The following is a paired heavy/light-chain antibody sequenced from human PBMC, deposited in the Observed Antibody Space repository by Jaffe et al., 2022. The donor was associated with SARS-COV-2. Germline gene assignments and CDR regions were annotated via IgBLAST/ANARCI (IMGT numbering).Light chain of an antibody. CDR3: QQYDNWPLFT. CDR1: QSVRSN. V-gene: IGKV3-15*01. Sequence: EIVMTQSPATLSVSPGERATLSCRASQSVRSNLAWYQQKPGQAPRLLVYDASTRATGIPARFSGSGSGTEFTLTISSLQSEDFAVYYCQQYDNWPLFTFGPGTKMDIK. J-gene: IGKJ3*01. CDR2: DAS.
Heavy chain of an antibody. CDR1: GFSLSTGGVG. CDR3: AHRSTSSGNFLLVFFDY. D-gene: IGHD3-10*01. CDR2: IYWDDDK. V-gene: IGHV2-5*02. J-gene: IGHJ4*02. Sequence: QITLKESGPTLVKPTQTLTLTCSFSGFSLSTGGVGVGWIRQPPGKALEWLALIYWDDDKRYNPSLKSRLTVTKDTSKNQVVLTMTNMDPVDTATYYCAHRSTSSGNFLLVFFDYWGQGTLVTVSS.